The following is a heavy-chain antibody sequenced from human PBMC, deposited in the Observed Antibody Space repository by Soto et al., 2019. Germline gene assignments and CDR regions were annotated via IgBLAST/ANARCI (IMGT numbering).Heavy chain of an antibody. CDR3: VRQGPPWAPGFGY. Sequence: SETLSLTCTVSGCSISSTNYYWGWLCQPPGKVLGWIGTISYSGSTHNNPSLKSRVTMSVETAKNQFSLDLSSVTAADTAVYFCVRQGPPWAPGFGYWGQGTLVTVSS. CDR2: ISYSGST. V-gene: IGHV4-39*01. CDR1: GCSISSTNYY. J-gene: IGHJ4*02. D-gene: IGHD1-26*01.